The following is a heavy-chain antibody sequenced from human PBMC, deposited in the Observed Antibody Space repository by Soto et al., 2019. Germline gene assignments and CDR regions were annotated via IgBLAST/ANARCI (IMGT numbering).Heavy chain of an antibody. CDR1: GGSFSGYY. CDR2: INHSGST. J-gene: IGHJ4*02. CDR3: ARVGRNPVYNY. Sequence: SETLSLTCAVYGGSFSGYYWSWIRQPPGKGLEWIGEINHSGSTNYNPSLKSRVTISVDTSKNQFSLKLSSVTAADTAVYYCARVGRNPVYNYWGQGTLVTVSS. D-gene: IGHD1-26*01. V-gene: IGHV4-34*01.